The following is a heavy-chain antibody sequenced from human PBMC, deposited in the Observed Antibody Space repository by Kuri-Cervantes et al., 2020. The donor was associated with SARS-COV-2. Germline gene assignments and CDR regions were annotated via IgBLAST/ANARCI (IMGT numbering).Heavy chain of an antibody. D-gene: IGHD1-26*01. CDR3: ARVHKAGATYYYYYMDV. J-gene: IGHJ6*03. Sequence: GSLRLSCAASGFTFSSYWMHWVRQAPGKGLVWVSRINSDGSSTSYADSVKGRFTISRDNAKNTLYLQMNSLRAEDTAVYYCARVHKAGATYYYYYMDVWGKGTTVTVSS. CDR1: GFTFSSYW. CDR2: INSDGSST. V-gene: IGHV3-74*01.